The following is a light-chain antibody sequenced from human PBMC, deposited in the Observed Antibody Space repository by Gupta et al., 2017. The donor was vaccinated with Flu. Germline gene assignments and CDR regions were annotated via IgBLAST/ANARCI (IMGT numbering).Light chain of an antibody. CDR3: SSYTSSSTLV. Sequence: QSALTQPASVSGSPGQSITISCTGTSSDVGGYNYVSWYQQHPGKAPKLMNSEISNRPSGVSNLSSCSKSSNTSLLTISGLPAEEDADYYCSSYTSSSTLVFGGGTKLTVL. V-gene: IGLV2-14*01. CDR1: SSDVGGYNY. J-gene: IGLJ2*01. CDR2: EIS.